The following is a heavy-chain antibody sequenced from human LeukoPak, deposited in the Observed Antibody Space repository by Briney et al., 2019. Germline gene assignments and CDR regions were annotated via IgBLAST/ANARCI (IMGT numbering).Heavy chain of an antibody. V-gene: IGHV3-15*04. CDR1: GFTFNLAW. CDR3: VWSSTWNRRFNLDQ. D-gene: IGHD6-6*01. J-gene: IGHJ4*02. CDR2: IAVTPDGPAT. Sequence: GGSLRLSCAASGFTFNLAWMSWVRQTPGKGLQWVARIAVTPDGPATDYATPVRGRFTISRDDSRNMVYLQMSSLRTDDTAVYYCVWSSTWNRRFNLDQWGQGTLVTVSS.